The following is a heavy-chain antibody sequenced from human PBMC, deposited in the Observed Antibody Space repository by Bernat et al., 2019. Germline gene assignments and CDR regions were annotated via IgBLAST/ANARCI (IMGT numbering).Heavy chain of an antibody. CDR1: GFTFSSYG. D-gene: IGHD1-1*01. Sequence: QVQLVESGGGVVQPGGSLRLSCAASGFTFSSYGMHWVRQAPGKGLEWVAFIRYDGSNKYYADSVKGRFTISRDNSKNTLYLQMNSLRAEDTAVYYCAKVHWNDFPGTVLDYWGQGTLVTVSS. CDR2: IRYDGSNK. CDR3: AKVHWNDFPGTVLDY. V-gene: IGHV3-30*02. J-gene: IGHJ4*02.